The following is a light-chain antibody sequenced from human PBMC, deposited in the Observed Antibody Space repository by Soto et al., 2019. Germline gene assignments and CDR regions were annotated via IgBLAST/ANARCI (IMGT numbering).Light chain of an antibody. CDR2: RAS. CDR3: QQYNEWPIT. CDR1: QSVSSL. Sequence: EVVMTHSPATLSLSPGERATLSCSASQSVSSLLAWYQQKPGQAPRLLIYRASTRATGISGRFSGSGSGTEFTLTITSLQSEDFAVYYCQQYNEWPITFGQGSRLEIK. V-gene: IGKV3-15*01. J-gene: IGKJ5*01.